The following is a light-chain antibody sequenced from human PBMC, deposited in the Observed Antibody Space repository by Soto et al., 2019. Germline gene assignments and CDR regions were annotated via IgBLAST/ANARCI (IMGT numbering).Light chain of an antibody. J-gene: IGKJ2*01. Sequence: EIVMTQSPATLSVSPGERATLSCRASQSVTNNYLAWYQQKPGQAPRLLIYGASSRATGIPDRFRGSGSGTDFTLTNSRLEPEDFAVFYCQQYGGSPPYTFGQGTKVDIK. CDR1: QSVTNNY. CDR2: GAS. V-gene: IGKV3-20*01. CDR3: QQYGGSPPYT.